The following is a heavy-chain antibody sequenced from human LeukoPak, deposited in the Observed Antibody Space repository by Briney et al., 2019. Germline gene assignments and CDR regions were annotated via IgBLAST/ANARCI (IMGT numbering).Heavy chain of an antibody. CDR3: ARTHGARVTT. CDR1: GGSISSSSYY. Sequence: SETLSLTCTVSGGSISSSSYYWGWIRQPPGKGLEWIGSIYYSGSTYYNPSLKSRLTISVDTSKNQFSLKLSSVTAADTAVYYCARTHGARVTTWGQGTLVTVSS. D-gene: IGHD4-17*01. V-gene: IGHV4-39*07. J-gene: IGHJ4*02. CDR2: IYYSGST.